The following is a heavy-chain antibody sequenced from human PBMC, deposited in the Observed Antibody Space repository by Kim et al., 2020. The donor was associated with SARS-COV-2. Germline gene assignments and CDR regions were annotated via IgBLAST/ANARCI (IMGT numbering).Heavy chain of an antibody. CDR2: ISYDGSTE. Sequence: GGSLRLSCAASGFTFSPYGMHWVRQAPGKGLEWVAFISYDGSTEYYADSVKGRFTISRDNSKNALFLQMNSLRPDDTAVFYCAQDPLAYGSGSWYFDSWGQGTLVTVSS. CDR1: GFTFSPYG. CDR3: AQDPLAYGSGSWYFDS. D-gene: IGHD3-10*01. V-gene: IGHV3-30*18. J-gene: IGHJ4*02.